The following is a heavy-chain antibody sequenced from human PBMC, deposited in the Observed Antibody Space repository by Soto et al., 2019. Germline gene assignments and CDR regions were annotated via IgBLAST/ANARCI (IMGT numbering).Heavy chain of an antibody. J-gene: IGHJ4*02. CDR1: GGSISSYY. V-gene: IGHV4-59*01. Sequence: PSETLSLTCTVSGGSISSYYWSWIRQPPGKGLEWIGYIYYSGSTNYNPSLKSRVTISVDTSKNQFSLKLSSVTAADTAVYYCARDFRDILTGQPDYWGQGTLVTVSS. D-gene: IGHD3-9*01. CDR2: IYYSGST. CDR3: ARDFRDILTGQPDY.